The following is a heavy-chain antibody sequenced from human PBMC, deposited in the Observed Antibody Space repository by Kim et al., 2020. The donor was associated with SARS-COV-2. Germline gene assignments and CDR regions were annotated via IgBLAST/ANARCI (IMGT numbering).Heavy chain of an antibody. CDR3: ARGGASQDPGCWGSYRYTWFDP. D-gene: IGHD3-16*02. Sequence: GGSLRLSCAASGFTFSSYSMNWVRQAPGKGLEWVSSISSSSSYIYYADSVKGRFTISRDNAKNSLYLQMNSLRAEDTAVYYCARGGASQDPGCWGSYRYTWFDPWGQGTLVTVSS. V-gene: IGHV3-21*01. CDR2: ISSSSSYI. J-gene: IGHJ5*02. CDR1: GFTFSSYS.